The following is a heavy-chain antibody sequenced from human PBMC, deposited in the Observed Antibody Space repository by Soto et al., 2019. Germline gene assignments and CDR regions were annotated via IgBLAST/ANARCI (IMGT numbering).Heavy chain of an antibody. V-gene: IGHV1-46*01. Sequence: QVQLVQSGAEVKKPGASVKVSCKASGYTFTIYYMHWVRQAPGQGLEWMGIIDPSGGGTSYAQKLQGRLTMTRDTSTSTVYMELSSLRSKDTAVYYCARDSVDCSGGNCWRSVEDTWGQGTLVTVSS. CDR3: ARDSVDCSGGNCWRSVEDT. D-gene: IGHD2-15*01. CDR1: GYTFTIYY. CDR2: IDPSGGGT. J-gene: IGHJ5*02.